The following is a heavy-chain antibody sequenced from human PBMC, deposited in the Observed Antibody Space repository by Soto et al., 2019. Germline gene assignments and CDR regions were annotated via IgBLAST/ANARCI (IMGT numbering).Heavy chain of an antibody. CDR3: ARDKDRLQLGGNYYYILDV. V-gene: IGHV1-69*12. CDR2: IMPIFRTP. D-gene: IGHD5-12*01. Sequence: QVQLEQSGAEVKKPGSSVKVSCKASGGTFSNSAISWVRQAPGQGLEWMGGIMPIFRTPDYAQKFQGRVTITADESTNTAYMELSGLRSDDTAVYSCARDKDRLQLGGNYYYILDVWGQGTTVTVSS. CDR1: GGTFSNSA. J-gene: IGHJ6*02.